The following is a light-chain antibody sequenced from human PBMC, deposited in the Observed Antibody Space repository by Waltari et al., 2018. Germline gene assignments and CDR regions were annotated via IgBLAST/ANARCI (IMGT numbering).Light chain of an antibody. Sequence: QSVLTQPPSASGTPGQRVTISCSGSNSNIGSFTVTWYEHLPGTAPKLLIYSNDQRPSGVPDRFSGSKSGTSASLAITGLHSEDEADYYCASWDDSLNGLIFGAGTKLTVL. CDR1: NSNIGSFT. V-gene: IGLV1-44*01. CDR2: SND. CDR3: ASWDDSLNGLI. J-gene: IGLJ2*01.